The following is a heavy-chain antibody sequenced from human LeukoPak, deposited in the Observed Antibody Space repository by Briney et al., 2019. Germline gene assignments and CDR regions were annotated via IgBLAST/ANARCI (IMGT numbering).Heavy chain of an antibody. CDR1: GGSISSSSYY. CDR2: ISGSGGST. J-gene: IGHJ4*02. CDR3: AKDRTDRGY. Sequence: ETLSLTCTVSGGSISSSSYYWGWVRQAPGKGLEWVSAISGSGGSTYYADSVKGRFTISRDNSKNTLYLQMNSLSAEDTAVYYCAKDRTDRGYWGQGTLVTVSS. V-gene: IGHV3-23*01. D-gene: IGHD2-8*02.